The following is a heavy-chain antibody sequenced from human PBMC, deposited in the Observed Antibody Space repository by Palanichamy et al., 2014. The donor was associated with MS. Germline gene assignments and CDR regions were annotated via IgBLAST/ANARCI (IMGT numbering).Heavy chain of an antibody. V-gene: IGHV3-30*09. CDR3: ARHGGRSSEWYFDF. CDR1: GFTFDSHA. CDR2: TSFDGSNK. Sequence: QVQLVETGGGVVHPGTSLKLSRAASGFTFDSHAMVWVRQAPGKGLESVAVTSFDGSNKFYADAVQGRFAVSRDNSRNTLFLQMNSLRVEDTAVYYCARHGGRSSEWYFDFWGQGTLVTVSS. J-gene: IGHJ4*02. D-gene: IGHD6-19*01.